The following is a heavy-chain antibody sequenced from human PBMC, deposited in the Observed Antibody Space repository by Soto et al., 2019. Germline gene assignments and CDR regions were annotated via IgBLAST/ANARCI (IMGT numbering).Heavy chain of an antibody. CDR3: GRLSSDFWSGGSNWFDP. CDR1: GYTFTSYA. D-gene: IGHD3-3*01. J-gene: IGHJ5*02. CDR2: INAGNGNT. Sequence: ASVKVSCKASGYTFTSYAMHWVRQAPGQRLEWMGWINAGNGNTKYSQKFQGRVTITRDTSASTAYMELSSLRSEDTAVYYCGRLSSDFWSGGSNWFDPWGQGTLVTVSS. V-gene: IGHV1-3*01.